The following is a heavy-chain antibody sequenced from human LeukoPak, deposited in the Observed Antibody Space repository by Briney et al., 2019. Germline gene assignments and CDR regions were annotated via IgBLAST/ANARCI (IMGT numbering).Heavy chain of an antibody. Sequence: GGSLRLSCAASGFTFSSYSMFWVRQAPGKGLEWVSSISSSSTYIYYADSVKGRSTISRDNAKNSLYLQMNSLRAEDTAVYYCARDSSEYDILTGYLDYWGQGTLGTVSS. CDR1: GFTFSSYS. V-gene: IGHV3-21*01. CDR2: ISSSSTYI. D-gene: IGHD3-9*01. CDR3: ARDSSEYDILTGYLDY. J-gene: IGHJ4*02.